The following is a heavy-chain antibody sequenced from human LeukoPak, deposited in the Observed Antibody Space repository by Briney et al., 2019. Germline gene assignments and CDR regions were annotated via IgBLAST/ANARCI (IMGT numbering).Heavy chain of an antibody. J-gene: IGHJ4*02. D-gene: IGHD2/OR15-2a*01. V-gene: IGHV3-23*01. Sequence: GGSLRLSCAASGFTSSTYAMSWVRQAPGKGLEWVSSISGSSLDTYYTASVKGRFTITRDNSKNMLYLEMNSLRAEDTAVYYCAKRIEDYLDYWGQGTLVTVSS. CDR1: GFTSSTYA. CDR3: AKRIEDYLDY. CDR2: ISGSSLDT.